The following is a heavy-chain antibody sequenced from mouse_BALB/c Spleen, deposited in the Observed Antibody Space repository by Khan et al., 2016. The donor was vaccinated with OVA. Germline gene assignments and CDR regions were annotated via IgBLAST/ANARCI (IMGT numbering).Heavy chain of an antibody. V-gene: IGHV5-6*01. CDR2: ISSGGSYT. Sequence: EVELVESGGDLVKPGGSLKLSCATSGFTFSTYGMSWVRQTPDKRLAWVAAISSGGSYTYYPGSVKGRFTISRDNANNTLYLQMSSLKSEDTAIYYCTRLAYYYNSEGFAYWGQGTLVTVSA. CDR1: GFTFSTYG. CDR3: TRLAYYYNSEGFAY. D-gene: IGHD1-1*01. J-gene: IGHJ3*01.